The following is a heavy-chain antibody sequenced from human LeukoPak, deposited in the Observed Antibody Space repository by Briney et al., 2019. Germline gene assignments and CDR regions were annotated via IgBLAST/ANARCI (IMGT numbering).Heavy chain of an antibody. V-gene: IGHV4-39*01. D-gene: IGHD6-6*01. CDR3: ASIAARRGYYFDY. CDR1: GGSISSSSYY. J-gene: IGHJ4*02. Sequence: SETLSLTCTVSGGSISSSSYYWGWIRQPPGKGLEWIGSIYYSGSTYYNPSLKIRVTISVDTSKNQFSLKLSSVTAADTAVYYCASIAARRGYYFDYWGQGTLVTVSS. CDR2: IYYSGST.